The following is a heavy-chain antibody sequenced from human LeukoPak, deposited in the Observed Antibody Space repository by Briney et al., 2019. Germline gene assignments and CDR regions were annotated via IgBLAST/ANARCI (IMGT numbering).Heavy chain of an antibody. CDR2: ISHNGGA. D-gene: IGHD4-23*01. CDR3: ARDLGSGGNSDY. CDR1: GYSISSGYH. J-gene: IGHJ4*02. Sequence: SETLSLTCAVSGYSISSGYHSGWIRQPPGKRLQWIASISHNGGASYNPSLKSRVTISLDTPNNQFSLQLRSVTAADTAVYYCARDLGSGGNSDYWGQGTLVTVSS. V-gene: IGHV4-38-2*02.